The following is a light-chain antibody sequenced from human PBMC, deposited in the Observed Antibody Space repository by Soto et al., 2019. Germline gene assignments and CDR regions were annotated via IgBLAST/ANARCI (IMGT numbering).Light chain of an antibody. CDR3: QQYEDIPPT. J-gene: IGKJ5*01. CDR1: QDITNY. CDR2: DAS. V-gene: IGKV1-33*01. Sequence: DIQMTQSPSSLTASVGDSVPITCQASQDITNYLNWYQHKPGKAPKLLIYDASNLEPGVPSRFSGRGSGRDFTFTISSLQPEDTATYYCQQYEDIPPTFGQGTRLDIK.